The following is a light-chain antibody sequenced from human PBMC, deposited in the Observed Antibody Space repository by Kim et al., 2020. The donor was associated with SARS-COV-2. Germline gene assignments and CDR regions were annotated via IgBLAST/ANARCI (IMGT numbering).Light chain of an antibody. Sequence: PGGTVTLTCAASTGAVTSGYYPSWFQQKPGQAPRSLIYTTSNKQSWTPARFSGSLLGCKAALTVSGVQPEDEADYYCLLYDSGAYVFGTGTKVTVL. CDR3: LLYDSGAYV. CDR1: TGAVTSGYY. J-gene: IGLJ1*01. V-gene: IGLV7-43*01. CDR2: TTS.